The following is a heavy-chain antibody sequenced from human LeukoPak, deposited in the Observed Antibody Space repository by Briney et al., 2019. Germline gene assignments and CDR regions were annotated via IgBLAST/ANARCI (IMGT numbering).Heavy chain of an antibody. J-gene: IGHJ4*02. CDR3: ARGIRYSSSSYYFDY. V-gene: IGHV4-34*01. D-gene: IGHD6-6*01. Sequence: SETLSLTCAVYGGSFSGYYWSWIRQPPGKGLEWIGSIYHSGSTYYNPSLKSRVTISVDTSKNQFSLKLSSVTAADTAVYYCARGIRYSSSSYYFDYWGQGTLVTVSS. CDR2: IYHSGST. CDR1: GGSFSGYY.